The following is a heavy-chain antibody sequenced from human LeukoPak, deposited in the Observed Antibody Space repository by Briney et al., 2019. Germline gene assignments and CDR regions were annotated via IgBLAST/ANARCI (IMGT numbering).Heavy chain of an antibody. J-gene: IGHJ4*02. V-gene: IGHV4-61*02. CDR1: GGSISSGSYY. Sequence: SQTLSLTCTVSGGSISSGSYYWSWIRQPAGKGLEWIGRIYYSGSTNYNPSLKSRVTISVDTSKNQFSLKLSSVTAADTAVYYCARRRSRVAGLFDYWGQGTLVTVSS. D-gene: IGHD6-19*01. CDR3: ARRRSRVAGLFDY. CDR2: IYYSGST.